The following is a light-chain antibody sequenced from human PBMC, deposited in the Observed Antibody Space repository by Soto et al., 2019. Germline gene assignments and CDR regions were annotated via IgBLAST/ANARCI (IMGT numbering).Light chain of an antibody. Sequence: QSALTQPASVSGSPGQSITISCTGTSTDVGDSNHVSWYQHHPGKAPKLIIYEVSYRPSGVSNRFSGSKSAYTASLTISGLQAEDEADYYCNSQTTSGIRVFGTGTKVNVL. V-gene: IGLV2-14*01. CDR1: STDVGDSNH. J-gene: IGLJ1*01. CDR3: NSQTTSGIRV. CDR2: EVS.